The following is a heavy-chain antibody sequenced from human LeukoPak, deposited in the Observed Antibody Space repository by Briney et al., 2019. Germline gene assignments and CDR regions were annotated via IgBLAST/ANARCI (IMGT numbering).Heavy chain of an antibody. Sequence: PGGSLRLSCAASEFTFSDYYMSWIRQAPGKGLEWVSYISSSGSTVYYADSVKGRFTISRDNAKNSLYLQTSSLRAEDTAVYYCARESYSNYLGYMDVWGKGTTVTVSS. J-gene: IGHJ6*03. CDR1: EFTFSDYY. CDR2: ISSSGSTV. V-gene: IGHV3-11*04. D-gene: IGHD4-11*01. CDR3: ARESYSNYLGYMDV.